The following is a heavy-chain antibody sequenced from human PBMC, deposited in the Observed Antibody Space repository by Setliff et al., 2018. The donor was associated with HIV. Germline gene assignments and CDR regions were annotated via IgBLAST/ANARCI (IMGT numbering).Heavy chain of an antibody. V-gene: IGHV1-2*04. CDR3: ARDRVPYSSSPSALGP. CDR1: GYSFTDYY. CDR2: INPKSDGT. D-gene: IGHD2-2*01. Sequence: ASVKVSCKASGYSFTDYYIHWVRQAPGQGLEWMGWINPKSDGTNYAQKFQGWITMTRDTSISTTYMELSSLRSEDTAIYYCARDRVPYSSSPSALGPWGQGTQVTVSS. J-gene: IGHJ5*02.